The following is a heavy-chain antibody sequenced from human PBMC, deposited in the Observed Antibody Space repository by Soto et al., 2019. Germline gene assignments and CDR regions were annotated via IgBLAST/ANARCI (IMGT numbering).Heavy chain of an antibody. D-gene: IGHD2-15*01. V-gene: IGHV4-34*01. CDR2: INHSGST. CDR3: ARPGTDCSGGSCYPGGWFDP. CDR1: GGSFSGYY. J-gene: IGHJ5*02. Sequence: PSETLSLTCAVYGGSFSGYYWSWIRQPPGKGLEWIGEINHSGSTNYNPSLKSRVTISVDTSKNQFSLKLSSVTAADTAVYYCARPGTDCSGGSCYPGGWFDPWGQGTLVTVSS.